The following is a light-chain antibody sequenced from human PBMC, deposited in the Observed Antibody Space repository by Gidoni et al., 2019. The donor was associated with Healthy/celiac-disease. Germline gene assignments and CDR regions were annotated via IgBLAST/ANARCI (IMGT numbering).Light chain of an antibody. V-gene: IGKV2-28*01. CDR3: MQALQTTWX. CDR2: LGS. Sequence: DIVMTQSPLSLPVTPGEPASIACRSSQSLLHSNGYNYLDWYLQKPGQSPQLLIYLGSNRASGVPDRFSGSGSGTDFTLKISRVEAEDVGVYYCMQALQTTWXXXQGTKVEIK. CDR1: QSLLHSNGYNY. J-gene: IGKJ1*01.